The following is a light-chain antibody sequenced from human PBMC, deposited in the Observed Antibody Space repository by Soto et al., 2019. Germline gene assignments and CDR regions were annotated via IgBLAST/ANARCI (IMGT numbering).Light chain of an antibody. CDR2: EVS. CDR1: NSDVGGYNY. Sequence: QSALTQPASGSGSPGQSIAISCTGTNSDVGGYNYVAWYQHHPGKAPKIMIYEVSNRPSGVSNRFSGSKSGNTASLTISGLQAEDEADYYCSSYTTSTTWVFGGGTKLTVL. J-gene: IGLJ3*02. V-gene: IGLV2-14*01. CDR3: SSYTTSTTWV.